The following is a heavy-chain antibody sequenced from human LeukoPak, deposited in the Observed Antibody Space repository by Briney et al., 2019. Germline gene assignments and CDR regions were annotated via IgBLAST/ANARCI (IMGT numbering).Heavy chain of an antibody. Sequence: GRSVRLSCAACGFTFRIYGMHWVRQAPGKARECATDISYDGSNKYYADSVKRRFTISRDNSKKTLYLQMKGLRPEETPVYYCAQAQGTAMALDYWGQGNLVT. V-gene: IGHV3-30*18. CDR2: ISYDGSNK. J-gene: IGHJ4*02. D-gene: IGHD5-18*01. CDR1: GFTFRIYG. CDR3: AQAQGTAMALDY.